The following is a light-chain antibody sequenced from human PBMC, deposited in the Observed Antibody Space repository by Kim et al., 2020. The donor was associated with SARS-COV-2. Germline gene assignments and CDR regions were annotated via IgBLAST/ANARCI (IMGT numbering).Light chain of an antibody. Sequence: SPGERATLSCRASQSVSSSYVAWYQQKPGQAPRLLSYGASSRATGIPDRFSGSGSGTDFTLTISRLEPEDFAVYYCQQYGSSPWTFGQGTKVDIK. CDR2: GAS. CDR3: QQYGSSPWT. J-gene: IGKJ1*01. CDR1: QSVSSSY. V-gene: IGKV3-20*01.